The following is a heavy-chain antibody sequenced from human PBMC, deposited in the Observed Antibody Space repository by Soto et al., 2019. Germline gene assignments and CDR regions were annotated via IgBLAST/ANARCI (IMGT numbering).Heavy chain of an antibody. Sequence: GGSLRLSCAASGFTFSSYGMHWVRQAPGKGLEWVAVISYDGSNKYYADSVKGRFTISRDNSKNTLYLQMNSLRAEDTAVYYCAKDWGAVAAADPGGMDVWGQGTTVTVSS. CDR3: AKDWGAVAAADPGGMDV. V-gene: IGHV3-30*18. J-gene: IGHJ6*02. D-gene: IGHD6-13*01. CDR1: GFTFSSYG. CDR2: ISYDGSNK.